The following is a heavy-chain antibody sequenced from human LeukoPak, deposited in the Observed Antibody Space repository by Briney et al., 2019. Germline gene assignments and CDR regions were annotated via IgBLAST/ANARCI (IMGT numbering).Heavy chain of an antibody. CDR1: GFTFSSYS. CDR3: ARGTNAYPGSDY. Sequence: GGSLRLSCAVSGFTFSSYSMTWVRQAPGKGLEWVSYISSTSSTVYYADSVKGRFTISRDNVKNSLYLQMNSLRAEDTAVYYCARGTNAYPGSDYWGQGTLVTVSS. J-gene: IGHJ4*02. CDR2: ISSTSSTV. D-gene: IGHD3-16*01. V-gene: IGHV3-48*01.